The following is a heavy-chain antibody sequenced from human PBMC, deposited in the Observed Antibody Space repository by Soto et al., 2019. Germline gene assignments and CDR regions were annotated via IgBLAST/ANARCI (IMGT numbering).Heavy chain of an antibody. CDR2: INPSGGST. CDR1: GYTFTNYY. J-gene: IGHJ4*02. D-gene: IGHD5-12*01. CDR3: ARDAQIGHGYSVYDTY. V-gene: IGHV1-46*01. Sequence: ASVKVSCKASGYTFTNYYIHWVRQAPGQGLEWMGVINPSGGSTTYAQRFQGRITMTRDTFTSTVYMELSSLRSEDTAVYYCARDAQIGHGYSVYDTYWGQGTLVTVS.